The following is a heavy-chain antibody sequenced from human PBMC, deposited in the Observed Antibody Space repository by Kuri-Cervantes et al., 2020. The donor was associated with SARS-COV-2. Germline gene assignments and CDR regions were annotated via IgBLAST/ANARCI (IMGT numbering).Heavy chain of an antibody. CDR3: ARDVEYYDFWSGYYSPGALDI. D-gene: IGHD3-3*01. V-gene: IGHV4-39*07. CDR1: GGSISSSSYY. J-gene: IGHJ3*02. Sequence: GSLRLSCTVSGGSISSSSYYWGWIRQPPGKGLEWIGSIYYSGSTYYNPSLKSRVTISVDTSKNQFSLKLSSVTAADTAVYYCARDVEYYDFWSGYYSPGALDIWGQGTMVTVSS. CDR2: IYYSGST.